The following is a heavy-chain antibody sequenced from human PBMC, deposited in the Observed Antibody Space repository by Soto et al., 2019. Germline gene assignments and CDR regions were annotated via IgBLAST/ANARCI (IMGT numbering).Heavy chain of an antibody. J-gene: IGHJ6*02. Sequence: ASVKVSCKASGYTFTSYGISWVRQAPGQGLEWMGWISAYNGNTNYAQKLQGRVTMTTDTSTSTAYMELRSLRSDDTAVYYCALYGSGWYNKRYYGMDVWGQGTTVTVSS. V-gene: IGHV1-18*01. CDR2: ISAYNGNT. CDR3: ALYGSGWYNKRYYGMDV. D-gene: IGHD6-19*01. CDR1: GYTFTSYG.